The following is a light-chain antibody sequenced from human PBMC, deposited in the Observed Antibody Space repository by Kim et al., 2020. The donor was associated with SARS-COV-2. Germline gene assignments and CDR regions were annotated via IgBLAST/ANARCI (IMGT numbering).Light chain of an antibody. CDR3: SSYTSSSTFV. CDR2: DVS. CDR1: SSDVGTYNR. Sequence: QSALTQPSSVSGSPGQSVTISCTGTSSDVGTYNRVSWSQQHPGTAPKLIIFDVSHRPSSVPNRFSGSKSGNTASLTISGLQAEDEADYYCSSYTSSSTFVFGVGTQLTVL. J-gene: IGLJ7*01. V-gene: IGLV2-18*02.